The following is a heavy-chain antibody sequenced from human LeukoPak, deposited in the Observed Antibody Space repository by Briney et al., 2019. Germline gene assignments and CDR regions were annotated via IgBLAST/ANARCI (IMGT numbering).Heavy chain of an antibody. CDR1: GFTFSNAW. D-gene: IGHD4-17*01. V-gene: IGHV3-15*01. J-gene: IGHJ4*02. CDR2: IKSKTDGGTT. CDR3: TTDRDYGDYPEYYFDY. Sequence: GGSLRLSCVASGFTFSNAWMNWVRQAPGKGLEWVGRIKSKTDGGTTDYAAPVKGRFTISRDDSKNTLYLQMNSLRTEDTAVYYCTTDRDYGDYPEYYFDYWGQGTLVTVSS.